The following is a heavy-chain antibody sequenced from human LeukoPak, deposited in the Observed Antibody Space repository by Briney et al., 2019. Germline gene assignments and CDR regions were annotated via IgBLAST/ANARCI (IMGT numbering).Heavy chain of an antibody. Sequence: GGCLRLSCVVSGIPFSDYYMNWIRQAPGKGLEWISYISSSSSYTDYADSVKGRFTISRDNAKSALYLHLNSLRLEDTAVYYCAAGTAADFWGQGTLVTVSS. D-gene: IGHD6-13*01. CDR2: ISSSSSYT. V-gene: IGHV3-11*03. CDR3: AAGTAADF. J-gene: IGHJ4*02. CDR1: GIPFSDYY.